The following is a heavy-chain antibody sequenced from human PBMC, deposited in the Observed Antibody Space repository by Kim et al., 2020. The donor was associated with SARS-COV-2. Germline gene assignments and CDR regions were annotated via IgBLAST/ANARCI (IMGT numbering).Heavy chain of an antibody. V-gene: IGHV4-39*01. J-gene: IGHJ4*02. D-gene: IGHD4-17*01. Sequence: SETLSLTCTVSGGSISSSSYYWGWIRQPPGKGLEWIGSIYYSGSTYYNPSLKSRVTISVDTSKNQFSLKLSSVTAADTAVYYCARRRDYGDYEYYFDYWGQGTLVTVSS. CDR2: IYYSGST. CDR1: GGSISSSSYY. CDR3: ARRRDYGDYEYYFDY.